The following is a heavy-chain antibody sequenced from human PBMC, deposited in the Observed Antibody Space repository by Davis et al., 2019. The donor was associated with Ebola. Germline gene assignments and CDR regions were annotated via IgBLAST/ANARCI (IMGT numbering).Heavy chain of an antibody. Sequence: MPGGSLRLSCSVSGGSMSSYYWTWIRQSPGKGLEWIGYVYYTGSTNYNPSLQSRVTISLDMSNNQFSPNLESVTAADTAVYYCARGLGLGSLGAIRPYYFDYWGQGTQVAVSS. CDR2: VYYTGST. CDR3: ARGLGLGSLGAIRPYYFDY. V-gene: IGHV4-59*01. J-gene: IGHJ4*02. D-gene: IGHD3-22*01. CDR1: GGSMSSYY.